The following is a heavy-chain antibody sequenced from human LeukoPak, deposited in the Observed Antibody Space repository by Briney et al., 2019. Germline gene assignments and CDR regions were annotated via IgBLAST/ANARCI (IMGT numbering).Heavy chain of an antibody. CDR3: AKPRPSYSSSWYDH. Sequence: PGGSLRLSCAASGFTVSSNYMSWVRQAPGKGLEWVSGTYSDGSTYYADSVKGRFTISRDNSKNTLYLQMNSLRAEDTAVYYCAKPRPSYSSSWYDHWGQGTLVTVSS. J-gene: IGHJ5*02. CDR2: TYSDGST. V-gene: IGHV3-66*04. CDR1: GFTVSSNY. D-gene: IGHD6-13*01.